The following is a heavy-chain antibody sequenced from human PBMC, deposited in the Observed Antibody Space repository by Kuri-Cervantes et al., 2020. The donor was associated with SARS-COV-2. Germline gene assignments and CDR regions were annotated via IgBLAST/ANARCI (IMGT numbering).Heavy chain of an antibody. Sequence: ASVKVSCKASGYTFTGYYMHWVRQAPGQGLEWMGWINPNSGGTNYAQKFQGRVTMTRDTSISTAYMELSRLRSDDTAVYYCARDLTYCSGGSCSLYYYYYMDVWGKGTTVTVSS. CDR2: INPNSGGT. D-gene: IGHD2-15*01. V-gene: IGHV1-2*02. CDR3: ARDLTYCSGGSCSLYYYYYMDV. J-gene: IGHJ6*03. CDR1: GYTFTGYY.